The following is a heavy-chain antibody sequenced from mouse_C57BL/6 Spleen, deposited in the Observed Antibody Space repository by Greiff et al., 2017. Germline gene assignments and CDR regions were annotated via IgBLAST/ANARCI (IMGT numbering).Heavy chain of an antibody. CDR1: GYTFTSYW. CDR2: IHPNSGST. V-gene: IGHV1-64*01. J-gene: IGHJ4*01. D-gene: IGHD4-1*01. Sequence: QVQLQQPGAELVKPGASVKLSCKASGYTFTSYWMHWVKQRPGQGLEWIGMIHPNSGSTNYNEKFKSKATLTVDKSSSTAYMQLSSLTSEDSAVYYGARFELTVYAMDDGGQGTSVTVSS. CDR3: ARFELTVYAMDD.